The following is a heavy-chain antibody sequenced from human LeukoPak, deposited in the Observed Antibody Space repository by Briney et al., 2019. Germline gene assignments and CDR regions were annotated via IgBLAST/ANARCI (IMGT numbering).Heavy chain of an antibody. V-gene: IGHV3-7*01. J-gene: IGHJ4*02. CDR2: IKQDGSEK. CDR1: GFTFSSYA. Sequence: QPGGSLRLSCAAPGFTFSSYAMSWVRQAPGKGLEWVAKIKQDGSEKYYVDSVKGRFTISRDNAKNSLYLQMNSLRAEDSAVYYCARMGRLDYWGQGTLVTVSS. CDR3: ARMGRLDY. D-gene: IGHD1-26*01.